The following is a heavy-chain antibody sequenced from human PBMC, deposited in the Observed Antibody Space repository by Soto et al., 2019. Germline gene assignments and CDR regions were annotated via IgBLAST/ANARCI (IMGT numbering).Heavy chain of an antibody. CDR2: ISYDGSNK. Sequence: GGSLRLSCAASGFTFSSYGMHWVRQAPGKGLEWVAVISYDGSNKYYADSVKGRFTISRDNSKNTLYLQMNSLRAEDTAVYYCASGGSYYYYGMDVWGQGTTVTVSS. CDR3: ASGGSYYYYGMDV. D-gene: IGHD3-16*01. CDR1: GFTFSSYG. V-gene: IGHV3-30*03. J-gene: IGHJ6*02.